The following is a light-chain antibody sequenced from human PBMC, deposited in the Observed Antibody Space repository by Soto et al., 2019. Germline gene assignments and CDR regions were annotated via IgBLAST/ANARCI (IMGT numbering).Light chain of an antibody. CDR2: EVS. Sequence: QSALTQPASVSGSPGQSITISCTGTSSDVGGYNYVSWYQQHPGKAPKLMIFEVSNRPSGVSNRFSGSKSGNTASLTISGHQDDEEDDYCCSSYTSSSTLVFGGGTKVTVL. J-gene: IGLJ3*02. CDR3: SSYTSSSTLV. V-gene: IGLV2-14*01. CDR1: SSDVGGYNY.